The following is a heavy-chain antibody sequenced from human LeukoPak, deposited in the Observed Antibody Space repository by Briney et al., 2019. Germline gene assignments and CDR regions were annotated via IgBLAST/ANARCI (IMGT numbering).Heavy chain of an antibody. J-gene: IGHJ4*02. CDR3: ARQGYSSSWALDY. V-gene: IGHV4-39*01. D-gene: IGHD6-13*01. Sequence: PSETLSLTCTVSGGSISSGSYYWGWIRQAPGKGLEWIGSIYYSGSTYYNSSLKSRVTTFADTSKNQFSLKLGSVTAADTAVYYCARQGYSSSWALDYWGQGTLVTVSS. CDR2: IYYSGST. CDR1: GGSISSGSYY.